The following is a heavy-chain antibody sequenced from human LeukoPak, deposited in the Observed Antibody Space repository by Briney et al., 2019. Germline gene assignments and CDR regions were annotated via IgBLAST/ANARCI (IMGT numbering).Heavy chain of an antibody. V-gene: IGHV3-21*01. CDR3: ARETYYYDSSGYYAVIDY. CDR2: ISSSSSYI. D-gene: IGHD3-22*01. J-gene: IGHJ4*02. CDR1: GFTFSSYS. Sequence: GGSLRLSCAASGFTFSSYSMNWVRQAPGKGLEWVSSISSSSSYIYYADSVKGRFTISRDNAKNSLYLQMNSLRAEDTAVYYCARETYYYDSSGYYAVIDYWGQGTLVTVSS.